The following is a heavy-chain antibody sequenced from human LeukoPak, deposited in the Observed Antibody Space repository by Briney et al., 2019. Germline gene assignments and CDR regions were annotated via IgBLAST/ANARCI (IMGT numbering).Heavy chain of an antibody. D-gene: IGHD4-11*01. J-gene: IGHJ4*02. CDR2: VYHSGIT. CDR1: GGSITNTNYY. CDR3: AREWQYQFDY. V-gene: IGHV4-39*07. Sequence: PSETLSLTCTVSGGSITNTNYYWAWIRQPPGEGLEWTGSVYHSGITYYTPSLKSRVSIPVDTSKNQFSLKVTSVTAADTAVYYCAREWQYQFDYWGQGSLVTVSS.